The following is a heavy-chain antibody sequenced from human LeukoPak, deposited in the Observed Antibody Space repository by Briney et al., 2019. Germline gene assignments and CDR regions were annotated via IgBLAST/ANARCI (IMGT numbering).Heavy chain of an antibody. J-gene: IGHJ4*02. CDR3: ASSMAGDFDY. D-gene: IGHD6-19*01. CDR2: INPNSGGT. Sequence: ASVKVSCKASGYTFTGYYMHWVRQAPGQAREWTGWINPNSGGTNYAQKFQGRVTMTRDTSISTAYMELSRLRSDDTAVYYCASSMAGDFDYWGQGTLVTVSS. V-gene: IGHV1-2*02. CDR1: GYTFTGYY.